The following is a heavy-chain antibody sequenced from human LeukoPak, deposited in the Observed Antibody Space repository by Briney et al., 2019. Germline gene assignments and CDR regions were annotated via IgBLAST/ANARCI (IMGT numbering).Heavy chain of an antibody. J-gene: IGHJ5*02. CDR3: ARDLAVRISGSNNWFDP. CDR1: GGSISRSTYY. Sequence: SETLSLTCTVSGGSISRSTYYWGWIRQPPGKGLEWIGSIYYSGSTYYKLSLKSRVTISVDMSKNQFSLKLSSVTAADTAVYFCARDLAVRISGSNNWFDPWGQGTLVTVSS. CDR2: IYYSGST. V-gene: IGHV4-39*07. D-gene: IGHD1-26*01.